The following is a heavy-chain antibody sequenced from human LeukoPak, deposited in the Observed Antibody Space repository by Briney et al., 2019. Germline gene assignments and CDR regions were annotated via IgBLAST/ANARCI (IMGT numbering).Heavy chain of an antibody. CDR3: ARDRIYCSSTSCYSAFDI. J-gene: IGHJ3*02. Sequence: ASVKVSCKASGYTFTGYYMHWVRQAPGQGLEWMGWINPNSGGTNYAQKFQGRVTMTRDTSISTAYMELGRLRSDDTAVYYCARDRIYCSSTSCYSAFDIWGQGTMVTVSS. V-gene: IGHV1-2*02. CDR1: GYTFTGYY. D-gene: IGHD2-2*02. CDR2: INPNSGGT.